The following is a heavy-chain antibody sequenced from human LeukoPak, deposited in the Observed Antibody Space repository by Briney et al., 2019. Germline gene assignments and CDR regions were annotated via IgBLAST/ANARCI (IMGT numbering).Heavy chain of an antibody. CDR3: ARGSDSSSWYLDY. V-gene: IGHV3-66*01. CDR2: IYSGGST. D-gene: IGHD6-13*01. J-gene: IGHJ4*02. Sequence: GGSLRLSCAASGFTFSSYAMSWVRQAPGKGLEWVSVIYSGGSTYYADSVKGRFTISRDNSKNTLYLQMNSLRAEDTAVYYCARGSDSSSWYLDYWGQGTLVTVSS. CDR1: GFTFSSYA.